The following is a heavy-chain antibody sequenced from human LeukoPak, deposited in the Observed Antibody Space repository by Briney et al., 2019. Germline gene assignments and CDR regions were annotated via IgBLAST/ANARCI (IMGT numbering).Heavy chain of an antibody. CDR2: IAGSGAGT. CDR3: AKIHVGYYFDY. CDR1: GFTFSSYA. J-gene: IGHJ4*02. D-gene: IGHD1-26*01. Sequence: PGGSLRLSCAASGFTFSSYAMSWVRQAPGKGLEWVSAIAGSGAGTYYSDSAKGRFTISRDNSKNTLYLQMNSLRAEDTAVYYCAKIHVGYYFDYWGQGTLVTVSS. V-gene: IGHV3-23*01.